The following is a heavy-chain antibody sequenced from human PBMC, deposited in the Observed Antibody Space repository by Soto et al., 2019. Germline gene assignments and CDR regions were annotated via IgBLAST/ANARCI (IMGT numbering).Heavy chain of an antibody. Sequence: EVQLLESGGGMVQPGGSLRLSCAASGFTFRNFVMSWVRQAPGKGLEWVSAIRAAGGQTFYADSVKGRFTISRDNSNNMLYLQIMSLRDEDTALYFCAADRGWAVVRPPHDYWGQGTLVTVSS. CDR3: AADRGWAVVRPPHDY. V-gene: IGHV3-23*01. J-gene: IGHJ4*02. CDR1: GFTFRNFV. CDR2: IRAAGGQT. D-gene: IGHD2-21*01.